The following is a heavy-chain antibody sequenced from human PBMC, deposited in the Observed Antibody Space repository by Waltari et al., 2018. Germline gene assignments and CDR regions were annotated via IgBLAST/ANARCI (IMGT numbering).Heavy chain of an antibody. Sequence: QVQLQESGPGLVKPSQTLSLTCTVSGGSIDSGSYYWSWFRQPAGKGLEWIGRIYTSGSTNDNPSLKIRGTISVETSKNQCSLNLSSVTAADTAVYYCARGPLLSKVDYWGQGTLVTVSS. CDR3: ARGPLLSKVDY. V-gene: IGHV4-61*02. CDR1: GGSIDSGSYY. J-gene: IGHJ4*02. D-gene: IGHD1-26*01. CDR2: IYTSGST.